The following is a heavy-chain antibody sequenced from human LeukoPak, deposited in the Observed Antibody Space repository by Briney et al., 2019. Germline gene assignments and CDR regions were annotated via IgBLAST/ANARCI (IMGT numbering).Heavy chain of an antibody. CDR2: IWYDGSNK. CDR1: GFTFSTYG. Sequence: PGRSLGLSCAASGFTFSTYGMHWVRQAPGKGLEWVAVIWYDGSNKFYAESVKGRFTISRDNSNNTLYLQMNSLRAEDTVVFYCARAPDYAITFDYWGQGTLVTVSS. J-gene: IGHJ4*02. D-gene: IGHD4-17*01. CDR3: ARAPDYAITFDY. V-gene: IGHV3-33*01.